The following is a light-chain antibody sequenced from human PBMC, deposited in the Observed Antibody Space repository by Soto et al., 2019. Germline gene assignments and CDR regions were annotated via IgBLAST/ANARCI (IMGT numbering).Light chain of an antibody. CDR3: SSYTRSSAYV. Sequence: QSVVTHPATVSGSPGQSITISCTGTSSDVGGYNYVSWYQQHPGKAPKLMIYEVSNRPSGVSNRFSGSKSGNTASLTISGLQAEDEAHYYCSSYTRSSAYVSGNGTKVNV. CDR2: EVS. J-gene: IGLJ1*01. CDR1: SSDVGGYNY. V-gene: IGLV2-14*01.